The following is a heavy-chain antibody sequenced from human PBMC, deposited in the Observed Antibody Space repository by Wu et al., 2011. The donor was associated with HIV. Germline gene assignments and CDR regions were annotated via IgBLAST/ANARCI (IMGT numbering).Heavy chain of an antibody. CDR2: INPNSGGT. Sequence: QVQLVQSGAEVKKPGASVKVSCKASGYTFIGFYIHWVRQAPGQGLEWMGWINPNSGGTNYAQKFQGRVTMTRDTSISTAYMELSRLRSDDTAVYYCARRYGPGDYFDYWGQGTLVTVSS. CDR1: GYTFIGFY. V-gene: IGHV1-2*02. CDR3: ARRYGPGDYFDY. J-gene: IGHJ4*02. D-gene: IGHD7-27*01.